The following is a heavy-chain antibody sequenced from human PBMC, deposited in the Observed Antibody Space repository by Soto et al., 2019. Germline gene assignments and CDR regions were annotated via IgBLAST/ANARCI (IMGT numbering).Heavy chain of an antibody. CDR1: GFTFDAYT. CDR2: ISWDGGST. CDR3: AKDISLLDWNLPDDAFDI. D-gene: IGHD1-1*01. J-gene: IGHJ3*02. V-gene: IGHV3-43*01. Sequence: GGSLRLSCAASGFTFDAYTMHWVRQAPGNGLEWVSLISWDGGSTYYADSVKGRFTISRDNSKNSLYLQMNSLRTEDTALYYCAKDISLLDWNLPDDAFDIWGQGTMVSVSS.